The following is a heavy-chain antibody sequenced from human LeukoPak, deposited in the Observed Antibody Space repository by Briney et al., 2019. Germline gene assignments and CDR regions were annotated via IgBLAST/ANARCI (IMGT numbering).Heavy chain of an antibody. J-gene: IGHJ4*02. CDR1: GGSISSGGYY. Sequence: SETLSLTCTVSGGSISSGGYYWSWIRQHPGKGLEWIGSIYSSGSTYYNPPLKSRVTISVDTSKNQFSLKLSSVTAADTAVCYCARPLILRYCSGTICYAGYDYWGQGTLVTVSS. CDR3: ARPLILRYCSGTICYAGYDY. V-gene: IGHV4-39*01. CDR2: IYSSGST. D-gene: IGHD2-2*01.